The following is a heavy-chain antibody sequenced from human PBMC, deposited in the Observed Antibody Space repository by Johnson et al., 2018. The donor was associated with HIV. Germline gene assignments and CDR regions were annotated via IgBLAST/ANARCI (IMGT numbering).Heavy chain of an antibody. CDR2: MSWNSGSL. CDR3: AKDRREGWFGVDAFDV. J-gene: IGHJ3*01. V-gene: IGHV3-9*01. Sequence: VQLVESGGGLVQPGRSRRLSCAASGFTFEYYAMHWVRQAPGKGLEWVSGMSWNSGSLGYADSVKGRLTISRDNAKNSLYLQINSRRPEDTAFYYCAKDRREGWFGVDAFDVWGQGTTITVSS. CDR1: GFTFEYYA. D-gene: IGHD3-10*01.